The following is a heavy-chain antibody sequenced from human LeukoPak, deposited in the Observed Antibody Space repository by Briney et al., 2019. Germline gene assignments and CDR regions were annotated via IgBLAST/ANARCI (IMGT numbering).Heavy chain of an antibody. D-gene: IGHD3-10*01. J-gene: IGHJ4*02. CDR3: ARVRSYYGSVTGKSYYFDF. CDR1: GDSITSYY. V-gene: IGHV4-59*01. CDR2: IHSSEGT. Sequence: SETLSLTCTVSGDSITSYYWSWIRQPPGKGLEWIGYIHSSEGTYYNPSLKSRVTILVDTSKNQFSLKMRSVTAADTAVYYCARVRSYYGSVTGKSYYFDFWGQGTLVTVSS.